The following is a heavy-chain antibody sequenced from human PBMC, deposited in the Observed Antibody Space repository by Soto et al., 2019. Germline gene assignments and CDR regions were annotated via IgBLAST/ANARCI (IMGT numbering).Heavy chain of an antibody. CDR3: ARWILRLSWFDP. V-gene: IGHV4-4*02. CDR1: GGSISSSNW. J-gene: IGHJ5*02. CDR2: IYHSGST. Sequence: PSETLSLTCAVSGGSISSSNWWRWVRQPPGKGREWIGEIYHSGSTNYNPSLKSRVNISVDKSKNQFSLKLSSVTAADTAVYYCARWILRLSWFDPWGQGTLVTVS. D-gene: IGHD5-18*01.